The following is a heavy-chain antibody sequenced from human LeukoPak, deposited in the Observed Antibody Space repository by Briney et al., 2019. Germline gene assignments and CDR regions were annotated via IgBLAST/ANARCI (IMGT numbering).Heavy chain of an antibody. V-gene: IGHV1-18*01. D-gene: IGHD2-2*01. J-gene: IGHJ4*02. CDR1: GCTFTSYG. CDR2: ISAYNGNT. Sequence: ASVKVSCTASGCTFTSYGISWVRQAPGQGLAWMGWISAYNGNTNYAQKLQGRVTMTTDTSTSTAYMELRSLRSDDTAVYYCATGIVVVPAAVWGQGTLVTVSS. CDR3: ATGIVVVPAAV.